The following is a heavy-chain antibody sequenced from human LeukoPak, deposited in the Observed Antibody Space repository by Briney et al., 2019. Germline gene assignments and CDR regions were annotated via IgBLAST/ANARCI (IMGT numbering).Heavy chain of an antibody. D-gene: IGHD5-18*01. Sequence: PSETLSLTCAVSGDSISSDYWNWIRQPPGKGLEWIGHIYYSGSTTYNPSLQSRVTISVDTSKNQLSLKLNSVTGADTAVYYCARTASRTGYYYYFGMDVWGQGTTVTVSS. CDR3: ARTASRTGYYYYFGMDV. V-gene: IGHV4-59*01. J-gene: IGHJ6*02. CDR2: IYYSGST. CDR1: GDSISSDY.